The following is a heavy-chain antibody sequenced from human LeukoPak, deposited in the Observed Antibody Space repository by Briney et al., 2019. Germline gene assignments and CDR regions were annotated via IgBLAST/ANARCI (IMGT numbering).Heavy chain of an antibody. D-gene: IGHD6-19*01. CDR1: GFTFSNAW. Sequence: GGSLRLSCAASGFTFSNAWMSWVRQAPGKGLEWVGRIKSKTDGGTTDCSAPVKFRFTISRDDSKTTLYLQMNSLKTEDTAVYYCTTDQWLVQGAFDIWGQGTMVTVSS. CDR3: TTDQWLVQGAFDI. J-gene: IGHJ3*02. V-gene: IGHV3-15*01. CDR2: IKSKTDGGTT.